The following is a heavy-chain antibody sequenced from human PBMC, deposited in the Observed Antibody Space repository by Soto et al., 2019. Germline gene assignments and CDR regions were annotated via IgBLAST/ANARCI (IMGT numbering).Heavy chain of an antibody. D-gene: IGHD3-10*01. Sequence: QVQLVQSGAEVKKPGASLKVSCKASGYTFTRYDINWVRQATGQGLEWMGWMNPKSGNTGYARKFQGIFTVTRNTSTSTVYMELRNLRPEDTAVYYCAQETRGALDVWGQGTTVTVSS. CDR2: MNPKSGNT. V-gene: IGHV1-8*01. CDR1: GYTFTRYD. CDR3: AQETRGALDV. J-gene: IGHJ6*02.